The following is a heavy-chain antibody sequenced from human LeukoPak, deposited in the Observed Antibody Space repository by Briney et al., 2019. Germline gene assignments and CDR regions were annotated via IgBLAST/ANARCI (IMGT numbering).Heavy chain of an antibody. CDR3: ASLNWNDRDY. V-gene: IGHV4-59*01. J-gene: IGHJ4*02. CDR1: GGSISSYY. D-gene: IGHD1-1*01. Sequence: SETLSLTCTVSGGSISSYYWSWIRQPPGKGLEWIGYIYYSGSTNYNPSLKSRVTIPVDTSKNQFSLKLSSVTAADTAVYYCASLNWNDRDYWGQGTLVTVSS. CDR2: IYYSGST.